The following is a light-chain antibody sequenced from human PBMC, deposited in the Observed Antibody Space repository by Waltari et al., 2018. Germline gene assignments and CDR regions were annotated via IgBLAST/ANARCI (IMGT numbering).Light chain of an antibody. CDR2: DAS. Sequence: IVLTQSPATLSLSPGERATLSCRASQTVSTYLAWFQQNPGQPPRLLIYDASNRAPGIPARFSGSGSGKDFSLTISRLEPEDFAVYYCHQRSLWPWTFGQGTKVAIK. CDR3: HQRSLWPWT. V-gene: IGKV3-11*01. J-gene: IGKJ1*01. CDR1: QTVSTY.